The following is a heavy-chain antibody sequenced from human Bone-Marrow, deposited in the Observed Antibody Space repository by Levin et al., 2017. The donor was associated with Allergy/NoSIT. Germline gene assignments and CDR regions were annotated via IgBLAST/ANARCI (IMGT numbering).Heavy chain of an antibody. CDR2: ISGSGGST. Sequence: PGGSLRLSCAASGFTFSSYAMSWVRQAPGKGLEWVSAISGSGGSTYYADSVKGRFTISRDNSKNTLYLQMNSLRAEDTAVYYCAKRGSGVLMVYAMPVDYWGQGTLVTVSS. CDR3: AKRGSGVLMVYAMPVDY. V-gene: IGHV3-23*01. D-gene: IGHD2-8*01. J-gene: IGHJ4*02. CDR1: GFTFSSYA.